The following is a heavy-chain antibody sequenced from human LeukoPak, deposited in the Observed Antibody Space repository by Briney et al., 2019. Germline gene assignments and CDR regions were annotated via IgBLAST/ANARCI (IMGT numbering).Heavy chain of an antibody. D-gene: IGHD3-3*01. CDR3: ARDSGPFDFWSGYPRGDY. CDR2: ITFSGSTI. Sequence: SLRLSCVASGFTFSSYEMNWVRQAPGKGLEWVSYITFSGSTIYYADSVKGRFTISRDNAKNSLYLQRNSLRAEDTAVYYCARDSGPFDFWSGYPRGDYWGQGTLVTVSS. V-gene: IGHV3-48*03. CDR1: GFTFSSYE. J-gene: IGHJ4*02.